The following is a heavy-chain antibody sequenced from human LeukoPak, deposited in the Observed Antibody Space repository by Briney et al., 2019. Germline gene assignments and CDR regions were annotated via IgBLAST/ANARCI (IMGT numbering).Heavy chain of an antibody. V-gene: IGHV3-9*01. J-gene: IGHJ4*02. Sequence: GRSLRLSCAASGFTFDDYAMHWVRQAPGKGLEWVSGISWNSGSIGYADSVKGRFTISRDNAKNSLYLQMNSLRAEDTALYYCAKDHSWNYFPGGFDYWGQGTLVTVSS. CDR1: GFTFDDYA. D-gene: IGHD1-7*01. CDR2: ISWNSGSI. CDR3: AKDHSWNYFPGGFDY.